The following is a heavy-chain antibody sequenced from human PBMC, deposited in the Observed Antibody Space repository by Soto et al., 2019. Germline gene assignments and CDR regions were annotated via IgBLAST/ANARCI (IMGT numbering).Heavy chain of an antibody. CDR1: GFTFSTYA. D-gene: IGHD3-22*01. J-gene: IGHJ4*02. CDR2: FIGSGGST. CDR3: AIAPASSGYLYYFDY. V-gene: IGHV3-23*01. Sequence: PGGSLRLSCVASGFTFSTYAMSWVRQAPGKGLEWVSAFIGSGGSTYHADSVKGRFTISRDNSKNTLYLQMNSLRAEDTAVYYCAIAPASSGYLYYFDYWGQGTLVTVSS.